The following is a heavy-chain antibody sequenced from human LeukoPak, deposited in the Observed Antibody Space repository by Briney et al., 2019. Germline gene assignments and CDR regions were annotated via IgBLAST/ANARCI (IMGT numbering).Heavy chain of an antibody. CDR2: IYPGDSDT. V-gene: IGHV5-51*01. CDR1: GYIFTSYW. J-gene: IGHJ3*02. CDR3: ARKAITIFGVTTHAFDI. D-gene: IGHD3-3*01. Sequence: GESLKISCKGSGYIFTSYWTGWVRQMPGKGLEWMGIIYPGDSDTRYSPSSQGQVTISADKSISTAYLQWSSLKASDTAMYYCARKAITIFGVTTHAFDIWGQGTMVTVSS.